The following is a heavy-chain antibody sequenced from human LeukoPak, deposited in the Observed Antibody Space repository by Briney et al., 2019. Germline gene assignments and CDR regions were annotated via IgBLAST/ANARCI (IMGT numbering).Heavy chain of an antibody. V-gene: IGHV3-48*01. Sequence: PGGSLRLSCAASGFTFSSYSMNWVRQAPGEGLEWVSYISSSSSTIYYADSVKGRFTISRDNAKNSLYLQMNSLRAEDTAVYYCARDDGYYLFDYWGQGTLVTVSS. J-gene: IGHJ4*02. D-gene: IGHD3-22*01. CDR2: ISSSSSTI. CDR1: GFTFSSYS. CDR3: ARDDGYYLFDY.